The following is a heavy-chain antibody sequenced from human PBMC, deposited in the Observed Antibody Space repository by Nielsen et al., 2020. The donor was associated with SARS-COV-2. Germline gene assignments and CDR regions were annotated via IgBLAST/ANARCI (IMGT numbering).Heavy chain of an antibody. CDR1: GGFISSGSYY. CDR3: ARRAVAVAGFDY. J-gene: IGHJ4*02. D-gene: IGHD6-19*01. CDR2: IFTTGST. Sequence: SETLSLTCTVSGGFISSGSYYWSWIRQPAGKGLEWIGRIFTTGSTNYNPSLKSRVTISVDTSKNQFSLKLSSVTAADTAVYYCARRAVAVAGFDYWGQGTLVTVSS. V-gene: IGHV4-61*02.